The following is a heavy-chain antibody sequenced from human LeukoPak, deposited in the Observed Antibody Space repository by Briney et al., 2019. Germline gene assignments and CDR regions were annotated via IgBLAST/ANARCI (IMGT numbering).Heavy chain of an antibody. CDR1: GFTFSNYA. V-gene: IGHV3-23*01. CDR2: ISGSGGST. Sequence: SGGSLRLSCAASGFTFSNYAMSWVRQAPGKGLEWVSGISGSGGSTYYADSVKGRFTISRDNAKNTLYLQMNSLRAEDTAVYYCARDRDAFDIWGQGTMVTVSS. CDR3: ARDRDAFDI. J-gene: IGHJ3*02.